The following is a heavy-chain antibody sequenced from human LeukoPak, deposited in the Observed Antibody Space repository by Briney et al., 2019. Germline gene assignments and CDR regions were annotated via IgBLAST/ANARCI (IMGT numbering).Heavy chain of an antibody. Sequence: SETLSLTCTVSGGSISRYYWSWIRQPPGKGLEWIGYKDYSGSTNYNRSLKSRVTISVDTSKNQFSLKLSSVTAADTAVYYCARFSSGWYYFDYWGQGTLVTVSS. CDR2: KDYSGST. CDR1: GGSISRYY. CDR3: ARFSSGWYYFDY. J-gene: IGHJ4*02. D-gene: IGHD6-19*01. V-gene: IGHV4-59*12.